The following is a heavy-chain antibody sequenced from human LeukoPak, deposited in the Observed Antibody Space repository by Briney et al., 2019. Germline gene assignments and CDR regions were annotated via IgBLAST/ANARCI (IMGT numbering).Heavy chain of an antibody. CDR3: ARDSFLGQQLVQSDGMDV. J-gene: IGHJ6*02. D-gene: IGHD6-13*01. CDR2: IIPIFGTA. V-gene: IGHV1-2*04. CDR1: GYAFTSYD. Sequence: ASVKVSCKASGYAFTSYDINWVRQATGQGLEWMGGIIPIFGTANYAQKFQGWVTMTRDTSISTAYMELSRLRSDDTAVYYCARDSFLGQQLVQSDGMDVWGQGTTVTVSS.